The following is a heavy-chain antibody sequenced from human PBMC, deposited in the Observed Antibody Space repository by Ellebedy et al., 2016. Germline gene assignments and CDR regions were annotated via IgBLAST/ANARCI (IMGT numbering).Heavy chain of an antibody. Sequence: SETLSLXXAVSGGSISSSNWWSWVRQPPGKGLEWIGEIYHSGSTNYNPSLKSRVTISVDKSKNQFSLKLSSVTAADTAVYYCARVGRRPRVTKVGGVGYFDYWGQGTLVTVSS. D-gene: IGHD2-21*02. CDR2: IYHSGST. CDR3: ARVGRRPRVTKVGGVGYFDY. CDR1: GGSISSSNW. V-gene: IGHV4-4*02. J-gene: IGHJ4*02.